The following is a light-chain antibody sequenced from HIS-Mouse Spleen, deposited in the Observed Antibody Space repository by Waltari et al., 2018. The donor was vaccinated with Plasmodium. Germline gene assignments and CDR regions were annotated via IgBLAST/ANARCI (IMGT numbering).Light chain of an antibody. V-gene: IGLV3-10*01. CDR2: EDS. CDR1: ALPTKY. CDR3: YSTDSSGNHRV. Sequence: SYELTQPPSVSVSPGQTARLTCSGDALPTKYAYWYQQKSGQAPVLFIYEDSKRPSGIPERFSGASYVTMATLTISGAQVEDEADYYCYSTDSSGNHRVFGGGTKLTVL. J-gene: IGLJ3*02.